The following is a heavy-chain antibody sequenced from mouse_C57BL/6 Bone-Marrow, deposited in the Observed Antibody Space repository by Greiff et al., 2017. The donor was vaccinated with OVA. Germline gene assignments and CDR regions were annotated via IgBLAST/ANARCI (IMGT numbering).Heavy chain of an antibody. V-gene: IGHV1-80*01. CDR3: AREAY. CDR2: ISPGDGAT. Sequence: QVQLLQSGADLVKPAASVKISCKASGYAFSNYWMNWVKQTPGKGLEWIGQISPGDGATNYNGNFKGKITLTAHKSSSTAYVHLSRLTSEDSSVYVCAREAYWGQGALVTVSA. CDR1: GYAFSNYW. J-gene: IGHJ3*01.